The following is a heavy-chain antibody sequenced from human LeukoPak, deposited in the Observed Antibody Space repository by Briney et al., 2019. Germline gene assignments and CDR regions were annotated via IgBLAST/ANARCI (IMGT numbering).Heavy chain of an antibody. V-gene: IGHV3-23*01. Sequence: GGSLRLSCAASGFTFSSHAMNWVRQAPGTGLEWVSAISGSGGSTYYADSVRGRFTISRDNSKNTLYLQMNSLRAEDTAVYYCAKLESSSGWYGGFDCWGQGTLVTVSS. CDR3: AKLESSSGWYGGFDC. D-gene: IGHD6-19*01. J-gene: IGHJ4*02. CDR2: ISGSGGST. CDR1: GFTFSSHA.